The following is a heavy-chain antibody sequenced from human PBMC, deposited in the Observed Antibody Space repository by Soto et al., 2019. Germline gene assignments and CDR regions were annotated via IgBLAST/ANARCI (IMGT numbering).Heavy chain of an antibody. J-gene: IGHJ4*02. CDR3: AKARGDYGIDY. CDR2: ISYDGSNK. D-gene: IGHD4-17*01. V-gene: IGHV3-30*18. CDR1: GFTFSSYG. Sequence: QVQLVESGGGVVQPGRSLRLSCAASGFTFSSYGMHWVRQAPGKGLEWVAVISYDGSNKYYADSVKGRFTISRDNSKNTLYQQMNSLRAEDTAVYYCAKARGDYGIDYWGQGTLVTVSS.